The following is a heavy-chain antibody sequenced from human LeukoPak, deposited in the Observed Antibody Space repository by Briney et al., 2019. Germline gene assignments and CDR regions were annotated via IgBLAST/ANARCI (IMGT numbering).Heavy chain of an antibody. D-gene: IGHD3-22*01. CDR1: GGSISGYY. CDR2: IAYTGST. J-gene: IGHJ4*02. CDR3: ARSSYSDRSGYQFDN. V-gene: IGHV4-59*08. Sequence: SETLSLTYTVSGGSISGYYWTWIRQPPGKGLEWIAYIAYTGSTNYNPSLKRRVTISLDTSRNQFSLKLSSVTAADTAVYYCARSSYSDRSGYQFDNWDQGTLVTVSS.